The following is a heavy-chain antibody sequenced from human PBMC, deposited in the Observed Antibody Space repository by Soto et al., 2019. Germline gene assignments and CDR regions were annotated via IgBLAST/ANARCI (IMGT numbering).Heavy chain of an antibody. V-gene: IGHV4-59*12. CDR3: ARDHSYSGTWAFDY. CDR2: IYHGGNI. D-gene: IGHD6-13*01. J-gene: IGHJ4*02. CDR1: GGSMISYY. Sequence: SETLSLTCTVSGGSMISYYWSWIRQPPGRGLKWIGEIYHGGNINYNPSLKSRVTISMDKSKNQFSLNLFSVTAADTAVYYCARDHSYSGTWAFDYWGQGALVTVSS.